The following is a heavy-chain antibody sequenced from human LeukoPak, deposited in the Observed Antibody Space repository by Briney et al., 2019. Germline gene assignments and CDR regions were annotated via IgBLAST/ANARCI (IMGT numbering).Heavy chain of an antibody. CDR1: GGSFSGYY. J-gene: IGHJ6*03. D-gene: IGHD6-13*01. Sequence: LSLTCAVYGGSFSGYYWSWIRQPPGKGLEWVAVISYDGSNKYYADSVKGRFTISRDNSKNTLYLQMNSLRAEDTAVYYCARDAGLQQQYYYYYYMDVWGKGTTVTVSS. CDR2: ISYDGSNK. CDR3: ARDAGLQQQYYYYYYMDV. V-gene: IGHV3-30*03.